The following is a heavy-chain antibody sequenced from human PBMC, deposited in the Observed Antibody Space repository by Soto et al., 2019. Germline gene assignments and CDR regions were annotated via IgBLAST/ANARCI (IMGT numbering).Heavy chain of an antibody. CDR3: AVWGGEGRAKFEP. D-gene: IGHD3-16*01. CDR2: IYPGDSST. V-gene: IGHV5-51*01. Sequence: PGESLKISCKASGYSFTTYLIGWVRQMPGKGLEWMATIYPGDSSTRYSPPFQGQVTISADKSTSTVSLQWSSLQASDTAIYYCAVWGGEGRAKFEPWGQGTLVTVSS. J-gene: IGHJ5*01. CDR1: GYSFTTYL.